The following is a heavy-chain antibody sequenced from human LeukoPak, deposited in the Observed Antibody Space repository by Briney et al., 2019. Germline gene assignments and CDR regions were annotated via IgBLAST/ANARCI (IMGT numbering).Heavy chain of an antibody. Sequence: GGSLRLSCAASGFTFSSYAMSWVRQAPGMGLEWVSAISGSGGSTYYADSVKGRFTISRDNAKNSLFLQMNRLRADDTAVYYCATSFGGRSSGDYWGQGTLVTVSS. CDR1: GFTFSSYA. CDR2: ISGSGGST. V-gene: IGHV3-23*01. D-gene: IGHD3-16*01. CDR3: ATSFGGRSSGDY. J-gene: IGHJ4*02.